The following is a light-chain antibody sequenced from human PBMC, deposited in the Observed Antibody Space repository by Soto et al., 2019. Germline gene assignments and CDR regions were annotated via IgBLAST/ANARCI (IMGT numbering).Light chain of an antibody. CDR2: AAS. Sequence: DIQLTQSPSFVSASVGERVTITCRASRDISRYLAWYQQKPGEAPKLLISAASTLESGVPSRFSGSGSGTEFLLTVSYQLAEDFATYYYQQLDSYSSFGQGTRLENK. CDR3: QQLDSYSS. J-gene: IGKJ5*01. V-gene: IGKV1-9*01. CDR1: RDISRY.